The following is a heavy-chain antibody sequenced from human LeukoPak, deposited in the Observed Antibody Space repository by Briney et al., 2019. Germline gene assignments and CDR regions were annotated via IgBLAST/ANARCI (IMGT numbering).Heavy chain of an antibody. V-gene: IGHV3-7*01. D-gene: IGHD2-2*01. CDR3: ARGLDCSSTTCYGLYTFDI. Sequence: GRSLRLSCAASGFTFDDYAMHWVRQAPGKGLEWVANIKQDGSEKHYVDSVKGRFIISRDNDKNSLYVQMNSLRAEDTAVYYCARGLDCSSTTCYGLYTFDIWGQGTMVSVSS. CDR2: IKQDGSEK. CDR1: GFTFDDYA. J-gene: IGHJ3*02.